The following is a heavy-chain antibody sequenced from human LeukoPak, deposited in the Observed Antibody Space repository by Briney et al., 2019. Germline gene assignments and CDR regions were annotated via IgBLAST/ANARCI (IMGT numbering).Heavy chain of an antibody. CDR1: GFTFTDYA. CDR2: ISYGGDNT. V-gene: IGHV3-23*01. CDR3: AKDPHPYGDSVGGYHFDY. D-gene: IGHD4-17*01. Sequence: GGSLRLSCAASGFTFTDYAMNWVRQAPGKGLEWVSGISYGGDNTYYADSVKGRFTISRDNPRNTLNPALNSLRAEDTAVYYCAKDPHPYGDSVGGYHFDYWGQGTLVTVSS. J-gene: IGHJ4*02.